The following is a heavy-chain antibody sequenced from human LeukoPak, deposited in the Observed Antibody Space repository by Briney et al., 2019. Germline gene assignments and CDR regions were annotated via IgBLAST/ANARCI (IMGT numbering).Heavy chain of an antibody. CDR3: ARVLRYSGSYPWDY. V-gene: IGHV1-2*06. J-gene: IGHJ4*02. Sequence: ASVTVSCTASGYTFTGYYMHWVRQAPGQGLEWMGRINPNSGGTNYAQKFRGRVTMTRDTSISTAYMELSRLRSDDTAVYYCARVLRYSGSYPWDYWGQGTLVTVSS. CDR1: GYTFTGYY. CDR2: INPNSGGT. D-gene: IGHD1-26*01.